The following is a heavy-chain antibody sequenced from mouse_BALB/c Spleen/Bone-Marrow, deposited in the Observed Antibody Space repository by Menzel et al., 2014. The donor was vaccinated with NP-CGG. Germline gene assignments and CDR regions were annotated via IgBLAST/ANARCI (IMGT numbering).Heavy chain of an antibody. CDR3: TGYVRLYYYAMDY. CDR2: IYPGNSDT. D-gene: IGHD2-14*01. V-gene: IGHV1-5*01. J-gene: IGHJ4*01. Sequence: VQLQQSGTVLARPGASVKMSCKASGYTFTSYWMHWVKQRPGQGLEWIGAIYPGNSDTSYNQKFKGKAKLTAVTSTSTAYMELSSLTNEDSAVYYCTGYVRLYYYAMDYWGQGTSVTVSS. CDR1: GYTFTSYW.